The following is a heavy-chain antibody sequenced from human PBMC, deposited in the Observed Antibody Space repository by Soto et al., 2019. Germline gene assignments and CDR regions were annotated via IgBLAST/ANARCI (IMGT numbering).Heavy chain of an antibody. CDR1: GYSFTQYV. Sequence: QVQLVQGTEVKKPGASVKVSCKSSGYSFTQYVIHWVRKAPGQRLEWMGWIGGGDGKTYYSQNFQGSVTITKDTAASTAYMELSSLISEDTAMYYFLRDYGSDRGGHNDIWGQGTLVTVSS. V-gene: IGHV1-3*01. D-gene: IGHD2-15*01. CDR3: LRDYGSDRGGHNDI. J-gene: IGHJ4*02. CDR2: IGGGDGKT.